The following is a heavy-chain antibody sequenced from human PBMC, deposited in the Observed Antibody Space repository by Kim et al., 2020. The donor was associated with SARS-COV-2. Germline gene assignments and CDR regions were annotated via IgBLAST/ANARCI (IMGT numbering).Heavy chain of an antibody. CDR1: GGSISSGGYY. V-gene: IGHV4-31*03. Sequence: SETLSLTCTVSGGSISSGGYYWSWIRQHPGKGLEWIGYIYYSGSTYYNPSLKSRVTISVDTSKNQFSLKLSSVTAADTAVYYCARDRGDILTGDPDAFDIWGQGTMVTVSS. D-gene: IGHD3-9*01. J-gene: IGHJ3*02. CDR2: IYYSGST. CDR3: ARDRGDILTGDPDAFDI.